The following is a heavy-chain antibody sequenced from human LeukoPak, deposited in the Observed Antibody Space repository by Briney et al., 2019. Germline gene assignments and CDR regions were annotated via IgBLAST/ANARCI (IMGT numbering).Heavy chain of an antibody. CDR1: GGSFSGYY. V-gene: IGHV3-11*06. J-gene: IGHJ4*02. Sequence: PSETLSLTCAVYGGSFSGYYWSWIRQPPGKGLEWVSSISSTSTYIYYADSVRGRVTISRDNAKNSLYLQMDSLRAEDTAVYYCARGDFYYYDTNYWGQGTLVTVSS. CDR2: ISSTSTYI. CDR3: ARGDFYYYDTNY. D-gene: IGHD3-22*01.